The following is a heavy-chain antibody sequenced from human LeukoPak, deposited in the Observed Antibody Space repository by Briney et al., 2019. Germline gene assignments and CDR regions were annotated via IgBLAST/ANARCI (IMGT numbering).Heavy chain of an antibody. CDR3: ARGALLWFGESTNYFDY. J-gene: IGHJ4*02. D-gene: IGHD3-10*01. Sequence: SETLSLTCAVYGGSFSVYYWSCIRQPPGKGLECIGEINHSGGTNYNPSLKSRVTISVDTSKNQFSLKLSSVTAADTAVYYCARGALLWFGESTNYFDYWGQGTLVTVSS. V-gene: IGHV4-34*01. CDR2: INHSGGT. CDR1: GGSFSVYY.